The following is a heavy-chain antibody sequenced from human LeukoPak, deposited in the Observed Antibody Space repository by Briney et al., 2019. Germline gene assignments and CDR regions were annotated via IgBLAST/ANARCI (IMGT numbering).Heavy chain of an antibody. CDR2: INSDGSST. J-gene: IGHJ4*02. D-gene: IGHD1-7*01. Sequence: GGSLRLSCAASGFTFGSYWMHWVRQAPGKGQVWVSRINSDGSSTSYADSVKGRFTISRDNAKNTLYLQMNSLRAEDTAVYYCAAGELPWYFDYWGQGTLVTVSS. CDR3: AAGELPWYFDY. V-gene: IGHV3-74*01. CDR1: GFTFGSYW.